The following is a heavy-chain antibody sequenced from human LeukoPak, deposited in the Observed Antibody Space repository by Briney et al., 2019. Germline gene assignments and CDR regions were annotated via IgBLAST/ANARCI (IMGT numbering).Heavy chain of an antibody. CDR2: VYYSGST. J-gene: IGHJ4*02. V-gene: IGHV4-59*01. CDR1: GGSISSYY. Sequence: PSETLSLTCIVSGGSISSYYWSWIRQPPGKGLEWIGYVYYSGSTNYNPSLKSRVTISVDTSKNQFSLKLSSVTAADTAVYYCAKDLWAMAFDYLGQGTLVTVSS. CDR3: AKDLWAMAFDY. D-gene: IGHD2-21*01.